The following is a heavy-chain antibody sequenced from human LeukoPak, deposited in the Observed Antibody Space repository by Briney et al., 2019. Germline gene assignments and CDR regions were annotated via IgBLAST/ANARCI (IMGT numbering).Heavy chain of an antibody. CDR3: ARVLSSGSYGMDV. CDR2: IFTAGET. D-gene: IGHD3-10*01. Sequence: GGSLRLSCAASGFTFSSYDTHWVRQATGKGLECVSAIFTAGETYYPGSAKGRFTISRENAKNCMYFQMKSIRAGDTAVYYCARVLSSGSYGMDVWGHGTTVTVSS. CDR1: GFTFSSYD. V-gene: IGHV3-13*01. J-gene: IGHJ6*02.